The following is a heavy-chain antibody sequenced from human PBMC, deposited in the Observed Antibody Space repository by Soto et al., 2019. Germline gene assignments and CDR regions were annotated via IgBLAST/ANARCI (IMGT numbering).Heavy chain of an antibody. CDR3: ARGIGGVGRNNPHFDY. CDR1: GYTFTNYG. D-gene: IGHD3-16*01. V-gene: IGHV1-18*04. Sequence: QVQLVQSGAEVKKPGASVKVSCRSSGYTFTNYGINWVRQAPGQGLEWMGWISAYNGHTNYAQMLQGRVTMTTDTATSTAYLELRSLRSGDTVVYYCARGIGGVGRNNPHFDYWGQGTLVTVSS. J-gene: IGHJ4*02. CDR2: ISAYNGHT.